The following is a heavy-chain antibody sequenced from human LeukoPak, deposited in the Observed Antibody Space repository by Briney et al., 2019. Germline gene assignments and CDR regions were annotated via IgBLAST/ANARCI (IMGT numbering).Heavy chain of an antibody. CDR3: TTDGYSGSYGWFDP. D-gene: IGHD1-26*01. V-gene: IGHV3-15*01. J-gene: IGHJ5*02. CDR1: GFTFSNAW. CDR2: IKSKTDGGTT. Sequence: GGSLRLSCAASGFTFSNAWMSWVRQAPGKGLEWVGRIKSKTDGGTTDYAAPVKGRFTISRDDSKNTLYLQMNSLKTEDTAVYYCTTDGYSGSYGWFDPWGQGTLVTVSS.